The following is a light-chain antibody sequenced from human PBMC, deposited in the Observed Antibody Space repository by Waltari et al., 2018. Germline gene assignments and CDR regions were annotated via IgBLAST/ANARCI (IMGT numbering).Light chain of an antibody. V-gene: IGLV3-19*01. CDR2: DQN. CDR1: SPRSSY. Sequence: SSELTQDPAVSVAMGQTVRITFQGNSPRSSYASWYQQRPGQAPRLVMFDQNNRPSGVPDRFSGSNSDNTASLTITGAQAEDEASYYCHSRDASGVGGSFGGGTKLTVL. J-gene: IGLJ2*01. CDR3: HSRDASGVGGS.